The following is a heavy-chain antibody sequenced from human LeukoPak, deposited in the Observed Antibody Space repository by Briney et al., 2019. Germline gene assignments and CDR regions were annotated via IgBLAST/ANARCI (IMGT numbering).Heavy chain of an antibody. J-gene: IGHJ4*02. CDR3: ARDRYSMEYYFDY. Sequence: GGSLRLSCAASGFTFSSYAMSWVRQAPGKGLEWVSAISGSGGSTYYADSVKGRFTISRDNAKNSLYLQMNSLRAEDTAVYYCARDRYSMEYYFDYWGQGTLVTVSS. V-gene: IGHV3-23*01. D-gene: IGHD4-11*01. CDR1: GFTFSSYA. CDR2: ISGSGGST.